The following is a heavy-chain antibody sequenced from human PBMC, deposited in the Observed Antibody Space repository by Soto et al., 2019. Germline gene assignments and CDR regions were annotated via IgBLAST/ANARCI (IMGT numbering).Heavy chain of an antibody. CDR2: IYYSGST. V-gene: IGHV4-31*03. Sequence: PSETLSLTCTVSGGSISSGGYYWSWIRQHPGKGLEWIGYIYYSGSTYYNPSLKSRVTISVDTSKNQFSLKLSSVTAADTAVYYCASSRGDYGNRFDPWGQGTLVTVSS. D-gene: IGHD4-17*01. J-gene: IGHJ5*02. CDR3: ASSRGDYGNRFDP. CDR1: GGSISSGGYY.